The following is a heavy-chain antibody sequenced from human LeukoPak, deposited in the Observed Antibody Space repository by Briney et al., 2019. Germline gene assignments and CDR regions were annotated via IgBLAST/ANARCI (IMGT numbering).Heavy chain of an antibody. D-gene: IGHD4-11*01. J-gene: IGHJ6*03. CDR2: LDSSGST. V-gene: IGHV4-39*01. CDR3: SRSHDYSCLCFYYYMDV. Sequence: PSETLSLTCTVSGGSVSSRSDYWGWIRQTPGKGLEWIGNLDSSGSTYYNPSLKSRVTISVGTSKNQFSLNLRSVTAADTAIYFCSRSHDYSCLCFYYYMDVWGKGTTVTVP. CDR1: GGSVSSRSDY.